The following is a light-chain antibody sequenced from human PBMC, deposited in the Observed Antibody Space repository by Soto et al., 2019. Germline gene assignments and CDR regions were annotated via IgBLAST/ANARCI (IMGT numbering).Light chain of an antibody. J-gene: IGKJ1*01. CDR2: GAS. CDR3: QQYGSSPRT. V-gene: IGKV3-20*01. Sequence: TQSPSSLSASVGDRVTITCRAGQGINNTLLAWYQQKPGQAPRLLIYGASSRATGIPDRFSGSGSGTDFTLTISRLEPEDFAVYYCQQYGSSPRTFGQGTKVDIK. CDR1: QGINNTL.